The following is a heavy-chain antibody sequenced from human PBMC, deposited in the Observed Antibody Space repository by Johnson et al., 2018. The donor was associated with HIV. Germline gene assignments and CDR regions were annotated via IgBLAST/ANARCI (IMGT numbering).Heavy chain of an antibody. Sequence: QVQLVESGGGVVQPGRSLRLSCAASGFTFSSYAMHWVRQAPGKGLEWVAVISYDGSNKYYADSVKGRFTISRDNSQNTLYLQMNSLRAEDTAVYYCAREAETKQLELQANDAFDSWGQGTMVTVSS. CDR2: ISYDGSNK. CDR1: GFTFSSYA. CDR3: AREAETKQLELQANDAFDS. V-gene: IGHV3-30*04. D-gene: IGHD1-7*01. J-gene: IGHJ3*02.